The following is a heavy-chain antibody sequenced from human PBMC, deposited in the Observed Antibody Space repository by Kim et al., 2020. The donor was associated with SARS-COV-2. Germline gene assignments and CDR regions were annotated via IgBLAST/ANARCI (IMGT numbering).Heavy chain of an antibody. CDR1: GYTFTSYY. J-gene: IGHJ4*02. D-gene: IGHD2-15*01. V-gene: IGHV1-46*01. CDR2: INPSGGST. Sequence: ASVKVSCKASGYTFTSYYMHWVRQAPGQGLEWMGIINPSGGSTSYAQKFQGRVTMTRDTSTSTVYMELSSLRSEDTAVYYCARAEGGYCSGGSCYDHTIDSWGQGTLVTVSS. CDR3: ARAEGGYCSGGSCYDHTIDS.